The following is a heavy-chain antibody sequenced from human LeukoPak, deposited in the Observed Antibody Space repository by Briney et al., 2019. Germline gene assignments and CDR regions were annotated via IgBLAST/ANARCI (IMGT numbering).Heavy chain of an antibody. D-gene: IGHD3-22*01. Sequence: RGSLRLSCAASGFAFNTYAMHWVRQAPGKGLEWVAVMSSDGNAMFYADSVKGRFTISRDNSKNTLYLQMNSLRAEDTAVYYCVRESEYYFDHSASFDYWGQGTLVTVSS. CDR2: MSSDGNAM. V-gene: IGHV3-30*19. CDR1: GFAFNTYA. CDR3: VRESEYYFDHSASFDY. J-gene: IGHJ4*02.